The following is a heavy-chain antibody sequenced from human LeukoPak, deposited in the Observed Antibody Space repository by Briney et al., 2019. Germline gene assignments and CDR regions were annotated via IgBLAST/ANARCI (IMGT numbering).Heavy chain of an antibody. CDR1: GFTFSNAW. D-gene: IGHD2-2*01. CDR3: AKDPYGTRYFDY. CDR2: IKSKTDGGTT. V-gene: IGHV3-15*01. Sequence: PGGSLRLSCAASGFTFSNAWMSWVRQAPGKGLEWVGRIKSKTDGGTTDYAAPVKGRFTISRDNSKNTVYLQMNSLRAEDTAVYYCAKDPYGTRYFDYWGQGTLVTVSS. J-gene: IGHJ4*02.